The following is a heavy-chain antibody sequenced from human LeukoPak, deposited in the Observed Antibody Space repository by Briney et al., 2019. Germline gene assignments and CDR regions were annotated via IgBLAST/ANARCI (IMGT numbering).Heavy chain of an antibody. Sequence: GASAKVSCKASGYTFTGYYMHWVRQAPGQGLEWMGWINPNSGGTNYAQKFQGRVTMTRDTSISAAYMELSRLRSDDTAVYYCARSLYCSSTSCPPWDYWGQGTLVTVSS. V-gene: IGHV1-2*02. CDR2: INPNSGGT. CDR3: ARSLYCSSTSCPPWDY. J-gene: IGHJ4*02. D-gene: IGHD2-2*01. CDR1: GYTFTGYY.